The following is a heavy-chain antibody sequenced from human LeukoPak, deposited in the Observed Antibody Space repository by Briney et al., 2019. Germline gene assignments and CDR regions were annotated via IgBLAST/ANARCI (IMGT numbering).Heavy chain of an antibody. V-gene: IGHV1-69*13. CDR2: IIPIFGTA. D-gene: IGHD3-10*01. CDR1: GGTFSSYA. J-gene: IGHJ4*02. Sequence: SVKVSCKASGGTFSSYAISWVRQAPGQGLEWMGGIIPIFGTANYAQKFQGRVTITADESTSTAYMELSGLRSEDTAVYYCARDKGYYGSGSSAWCYWGQGTLVTVSS. CDR3: ARDKGYYGSGSSAWCY.